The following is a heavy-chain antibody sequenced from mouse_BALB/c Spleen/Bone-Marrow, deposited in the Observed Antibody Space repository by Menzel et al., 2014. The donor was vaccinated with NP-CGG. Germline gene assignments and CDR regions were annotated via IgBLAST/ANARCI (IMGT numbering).Heavy chain of an antibody. Sequence: EVKLMESGGGLVKPGGSLKLSCAASGFTFSDYYMYWVRQTPEKRLEWVATISDGGSYTYYPDSVKGRFTISRDNAKNNLYLQMSSLKSEDTAMYYCARYGSSTYAMDYWGQGTSVTVSS. V-gene: IGHV5-4*02. CDR1: GFTFSDYY. J-gene: IGHJ4*01. D-gene: IGHD1-1*01. CDR2: ISDGGSYT. CDR3: ARYGSSTYAMDY.